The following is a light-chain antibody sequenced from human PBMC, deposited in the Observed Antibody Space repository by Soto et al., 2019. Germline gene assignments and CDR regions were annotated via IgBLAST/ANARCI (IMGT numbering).Light chain of an antibody. J-gene: IGLJ3*02. CDR3: ASWTVGSTVV. V-gene: IGLV2-14*03. Sequence: QSALTQPASVSGSPLQSITISCTGTSSDIGAYKFVSWYQPHPGQVPKLIIYDVSSRPPGVSDRFSGSKSGNTASLTISGLQGEDEADYYCASWTVGSTVVFGGGTKVTVL. CDR2: DVS. CDR1: SSDIGAYKF.